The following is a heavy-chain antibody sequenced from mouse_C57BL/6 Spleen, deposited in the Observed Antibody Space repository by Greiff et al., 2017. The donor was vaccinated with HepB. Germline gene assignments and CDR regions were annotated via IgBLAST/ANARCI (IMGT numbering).Heavy chain of an antibody. CDR3: ARAGGARRAMDY. CDR1: GYSFTSYY. V-gene: IGHV1-66*01. J-gene: IGHJ4*01. Sequence: QVQLQQSGPELVKPGASVKISCKASGYSFTSYYIHWVKQRPGQGLEWIGGIYPGSGNTKYNEKFKGKATLTVDTSSSTAYMQLSSLTSEDSAVYDCARAGGARRAMDYWGQGTSVTVSS. CDR2: IYPGSGNT.